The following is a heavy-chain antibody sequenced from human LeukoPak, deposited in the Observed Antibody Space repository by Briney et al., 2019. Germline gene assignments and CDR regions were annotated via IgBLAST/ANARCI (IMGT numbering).Heavy chain of an antibody. Sequence: SETLSLTCAVYGGSFSGYYWSWIRQPPGKGLEWIGEINHSGSTNYNPSLKRRVTLSVETSKNQIVLTQSSVTASDTAVYYCARGTREANVVVPAAIRVSGDYYYYMDVWGKGTTVTVSS. CDR1: GGSFSGYY. CDR3: ARGTREANVVVPAAIRVSGDYYYYMDV. J-gene: IGHJ6*03. V-gene: IGHV4-34*01. CDR2: INHSGST. D-gene: IGHD2-2*02.